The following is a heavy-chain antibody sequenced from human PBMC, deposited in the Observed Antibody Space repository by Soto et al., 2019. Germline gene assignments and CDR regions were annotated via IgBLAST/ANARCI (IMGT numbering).Heavy chain of an antibody. V-gene: IGHV4-4*02. D-gene: IGHD4-17*01. CDR3: ARRRDYGDYYSLDY. J-gene: IGHJ4*02. Sequence: QVQLQESGPGLVKPSGTLSLSCAVSGGYITTSNWWSWVRQSPGKGLEWIGEIYHSGSAYYNPSLKSRATITVDKPKNNFSLNLRSVTAAGTAVYYCARRRDYGDYYSLDYWGQGTLVTVSS. CDR2: IYHSGSA. CDR1: GGYITTSNW.